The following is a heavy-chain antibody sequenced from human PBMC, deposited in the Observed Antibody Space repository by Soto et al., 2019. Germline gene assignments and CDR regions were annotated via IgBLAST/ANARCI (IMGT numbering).Heavy chain of an antibody. Sequence: PGGSLRLSCAASGFNFADYAMHWVRRAPGKGLEWVSGLNWNSVSAGYGVSVKGRVSISRDNAKNSVYLQLYSLRAEDSAVYYSARDRFIGTYYVKGVTYVFDHWSQGAPVTV. CDR1: GFNFADYA. J-gene: IGHJ4*02. V-gene: IGHV3-9*01. D-gene: IGHD1-26*01. CDR3: ARDRFIGTYYVKGVTYVFDH. CDR2: LNWNSVSA.